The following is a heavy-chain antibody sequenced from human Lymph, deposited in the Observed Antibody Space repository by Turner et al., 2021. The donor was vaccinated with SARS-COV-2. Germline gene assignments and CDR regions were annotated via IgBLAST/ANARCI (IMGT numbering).Heavy chain of an antibody. J-gene: IGHJ4*02. CDR1: GCTFSSSA. CDR3: ARGAAYCSGGSCYRKGVDY. CDR2: IIPICGTA. D-gene: IGHD2-15*01. V-gene: IGHV1-69*01. Sequence: QVQLVQSGAEVKKPGSSVKVSCKASGCTFSSSAISWVRQAPGQGLEWMGGIIPICGTATYAQRFQCRVTSTADESTSTAYMELRSLRSADTAVYYRARGAAYCSGGSCYRKGVDYWGQGTPVTVSS.